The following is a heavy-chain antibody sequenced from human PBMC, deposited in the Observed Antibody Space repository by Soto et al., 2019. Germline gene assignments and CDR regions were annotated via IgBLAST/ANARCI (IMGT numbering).Heavy chain of an antibody. CDR1: GGTFSSYA. J-gene: IGHJ5*02. CDR2: IIPIFGTA. D-gene: IGHD6-13*01. CDR3: ARERGERIAAASSYNWFDP. Sequence: GASVKVSCKASGGTFSSYAISWVRQAPGQGLEWMGGIIPIFGTANYAQKFQGRVTITADESTSTAYMELSSLRSEDTAVYYCARERGERIAAASSYNWFDPWGQGTLVTVSS. V-gene: IGHV1-69*13.